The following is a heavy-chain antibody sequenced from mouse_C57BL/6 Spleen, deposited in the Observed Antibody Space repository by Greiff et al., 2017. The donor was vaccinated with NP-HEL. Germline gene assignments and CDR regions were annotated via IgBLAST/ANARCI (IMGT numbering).Heavy chain of an antibody. CDR1: GYSITSGYY. Sequence: EVKLQESGPGLVKPSQSLSLTCSVTGYSITSGYYWNWIRQFPGNKLEWMGYISYDGSNNYNPSLKNRISITRNTSKNQFFLKLNSVTTEDTATYYCAREGRDGEGYWGQGTTLTVSS. J-gene: IGHJ2*01. V-gene: IGHV3-6*01. CDR2: ISYDGSN. CDR3: AREGRDGEGY. D-gene: IGHD2-13*01.